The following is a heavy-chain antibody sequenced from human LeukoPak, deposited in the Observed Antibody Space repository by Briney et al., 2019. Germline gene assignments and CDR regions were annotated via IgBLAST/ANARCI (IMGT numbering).Heavy chain of an antibody. CDR2: IYYSGST. CDR3: ASNSPEIYSYGLDGGYYFDY. CDR1: GGSISGSSYY. J-gene: IGHJ4*02. Sequence: PSETLSLTCTVSGGSISGSSYYWGWIRQPPGKGLEWIGSIYYSGSTYYNPSLKSRVTISVDTSKNQSSLKLSSVTAADTAVYYCASNSPEIYSYGLDGGYYFDYWGQGTLVTVSS. V-gene: IGHV4-39*07. D-gene: IGHD5-18*01.